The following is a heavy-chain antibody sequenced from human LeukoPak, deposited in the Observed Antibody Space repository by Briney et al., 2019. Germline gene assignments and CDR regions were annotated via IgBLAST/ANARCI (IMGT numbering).Heavy chain of an antibody. CDR3: ARPYCSSTSCYEYYFDY. CDR2: IIPILGIA. D-gene: IGHD2-2*01. CDR1: GGTFSSYA. J-gene: IGHJ4*02. V-gene: IGHV1-69*04. Sequence: ASVKVSCKASGGTFSSYAISWVRQAPGQGREWMGRIIPILGIANYAQKFQGRVTITADKSTSTAYMELSSLRSEDTAVYYCARPYCSSTSCYEYYFDYWGQGTLVTVSS.